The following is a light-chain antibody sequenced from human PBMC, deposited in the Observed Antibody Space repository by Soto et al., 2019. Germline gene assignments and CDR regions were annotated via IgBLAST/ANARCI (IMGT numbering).Light chain of an antibody. CDR2: DVS. V-gene: IGKV1-5*01. Sequence: DIPMTQSPSTLSASIGDRVTITCRASESISSWLAWYQQKPGKAPKLLIYDVSSLESGVPSRFSGSGSGTEFTLTISSLQPDDFATYYCQQYNSYPWTFGQGTKVEI. CDR3: QQYNSYPWT. J-gene: IGKJ1*01. CDR1: ESISSW.